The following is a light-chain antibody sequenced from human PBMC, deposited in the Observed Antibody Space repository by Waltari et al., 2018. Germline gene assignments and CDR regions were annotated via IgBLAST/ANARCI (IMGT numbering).Light chain of an antibody. J-gene: IGLJ3*02. CDR1: SGSVSTSYF. Sequence: QTVVTQEPSFSVSPGGTVTLTCGLSSGSVSTSYFVSWYQQTPGQVPRALIYSTNTLSSGVPERFSGSILGNKAALTITGSQADDESDYYCALYLGSGFSWVFGGGTKLTVL. CDR3: ALYLGSGFSWV. CDR2: STN. V-gene: IGLV8-61*01.